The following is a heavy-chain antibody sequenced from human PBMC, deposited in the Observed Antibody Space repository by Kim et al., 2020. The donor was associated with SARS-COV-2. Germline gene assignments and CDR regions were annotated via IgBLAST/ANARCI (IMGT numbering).Heavy chain of an antibody. V-gene: IGHV4-34*01. D-gene: IGHD3-10*01. CDR2: INHSGST. Sequence: SETLSLTCAVYGGSFSGYYWSWIRQPPGKGLEWIGEINHSGSTNYNPSLKSRVTISVDTSKNQFSLKLSSVTAADTAVYYCARAGPRLLWFGELRMPFDYWGQGTLVTVSS. CDR3: ARAGPRLLWFGELRMPFDY. J-gene: IGHJ4*02. CDR1: GGSFSGYY.